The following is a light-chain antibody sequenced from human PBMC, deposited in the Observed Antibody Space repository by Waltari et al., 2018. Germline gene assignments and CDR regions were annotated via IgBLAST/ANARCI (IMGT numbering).Light chain of an antibody. J-gene: IGLJ3*02. V-gene: IGLV1-47*01. CDR2: RNN. Sequence: QSVLTQPPSASGTPGQRVTISCSGSSSNLGSNYVYWYQQLPGTAPKLLIYRNNQRPSGVPDRFSGSKSGTSASLASSGLRSEDEADYYCAAWDDSLSGPVFGGGTKLTVL. CDR1: SSNLGSNY. CDR3: AAWDDSLSGPV.